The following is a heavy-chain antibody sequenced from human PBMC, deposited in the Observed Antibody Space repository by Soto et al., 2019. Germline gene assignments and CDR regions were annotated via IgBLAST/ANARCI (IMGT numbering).Heavy chain of an antibody. V-gene: IGHV1-3*01. D-gene: IGHD5-18*01. Sequence: ASVKVSCRASGYTFTSYGINWVRQAPGRGLEWMGWINPGNGNTKYSQQFQGRVIIDRDTSASTAYMGLSSLRSEDTAVYYCAREVDTAIHHWFDPWGQGTLVTVSS. J-gene: IGHJ5*02. CDR1: GYTFTSYG. CDR3: AREVDTAIHHWFDP. CDR2: INPGNGNT.